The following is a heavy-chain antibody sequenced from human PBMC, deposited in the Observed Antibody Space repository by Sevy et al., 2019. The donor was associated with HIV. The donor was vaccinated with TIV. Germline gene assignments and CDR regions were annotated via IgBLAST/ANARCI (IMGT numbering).Heavy chain of an antibody. CDR1: GFTFSTYA. Sequence: GGSLRLSCAASGFTFSTYAMSWVRQAPGKGLEWVSGISDSGGSTYYADSVKGRFTISRDNSKNTLYLQMDSLRAEDTAVYHCAKDPKQYYDFWSGYLIFDYWGQGTLVTVSS. D-gene: IGHD3-3*01. J-gene: IGHJ4*02. V-gene: IGHV3-23*01. CDR2: ISDSGGST. CDR3: AKDPKQYYDFWSGYLIFDY.